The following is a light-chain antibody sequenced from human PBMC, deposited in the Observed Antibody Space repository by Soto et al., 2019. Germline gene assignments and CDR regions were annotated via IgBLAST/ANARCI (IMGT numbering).Light chain of an antibody. J-gene: IGKJ4*01. V-gene: IGKV3-15*01. CDR2: GAS. CDR3: QQYSDWAQVT. Sequence: EVVMTQSPATLSLSPGDRATVSCRASQGIGSNLAWYQQKPGQAPRLLIYGASTSAAGVPASFSGSGSATDFTLAISSLQSEDLSRQYCQQYSDWAQVTFGGVTQVEIK. CDR1: QGIGSN.